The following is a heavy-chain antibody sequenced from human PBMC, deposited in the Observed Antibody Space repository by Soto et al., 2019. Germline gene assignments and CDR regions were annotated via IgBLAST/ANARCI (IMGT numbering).Heavy chain of an antibody. CDR2: TIPIIGPV. CDR3: ASGGYCSGGSCYSEIDY. J-gene: IGHJ4*02. V-gene: IGHV1-69*08. Sequence: QVQLVQSGAEVKNPGSSVKVSCRASGGTFSNYTINWVRQAPGQGLEWMGRTIPIIGPVNYAQKFQGRVIITADKSTGTAYMELSSLRSEDTAVYYCASGGYCSGGSCYSEIDYWGQGTLVTVSS. D-gene: IGHD2-15*01. CDR1: GGTFSNYT.